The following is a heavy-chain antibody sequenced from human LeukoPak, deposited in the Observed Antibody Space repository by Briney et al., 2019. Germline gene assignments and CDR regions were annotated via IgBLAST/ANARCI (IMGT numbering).Heavy chain of an antibody. J-gene: IGHJ4*02. CDR1: VGSISSSSYF. CDR3: ARHRSKWLQSSFDY. Sequence: PSETLSLACTISVGSISSSSYFWGWIRQLPEKGLDWIGSIFYSGNTYDNPSLKSRVTISVDTSKNQFSLKLNSVTAADTAVYYCARHRSKWLQSSFDYWGQGTLVTVSS. V-gene: IGHV4-39*01. D-gene: IGHD5-24*01. CDR2: IFYSGNT.